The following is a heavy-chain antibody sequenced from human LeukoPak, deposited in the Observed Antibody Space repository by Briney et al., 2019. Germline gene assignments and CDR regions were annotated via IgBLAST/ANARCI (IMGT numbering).Heavy chain of an antibody. D-gene: IGHD4-17*01. Sequence: GGSLRLSCAASGFTFSSYGMHWVRQAPGKGLEWVAVISYDGSNKYYADSVKGRFTISRDNSKNTLYLQMNSLRAEDTAVYYCEQYGDYPYFQHWGQGTLVTVSS. CDR2: ISYDGSNK. CDR1: GFTFSSYG. V-gene: IGHV3-30*04. J-gene: IGHJ1*01. CDR3: EQYGDYPYFQH.